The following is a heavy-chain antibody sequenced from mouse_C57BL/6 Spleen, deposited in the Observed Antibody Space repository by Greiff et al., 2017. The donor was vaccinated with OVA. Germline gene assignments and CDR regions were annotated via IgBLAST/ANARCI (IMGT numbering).Heavy chain of an antibody. Sequence: QVQLQQSGAELVKPGASVKLSCKASGYTFTSYWMHWVKQRPGQGLEWIGMIHPNSGSTNYNEKFKSKATLTVDKSSSTAYMQLSSLTSEDSAVYYCARDSSGYEGYWGQGTTLTVSS. CDR3: ARDSSGYEGY. D-gene: IGHD3-2*02. J-gene: IGHJ2*01. V-gene: IGHV1-64*01. CDR2: IHPNSGST. CDR1: GYTFTSYW.